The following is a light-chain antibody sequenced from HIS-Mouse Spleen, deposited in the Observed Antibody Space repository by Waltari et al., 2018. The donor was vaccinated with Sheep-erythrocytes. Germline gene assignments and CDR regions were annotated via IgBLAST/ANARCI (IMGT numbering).Light chain of an antibody. V-gene: IGLV2-11*01. Sequence: QSALTQPRSVSGSPGQSVTISCTGTSSDCGGYNYVSWYQQHPGKAPTLMIYDFSKLPSGVPDRFSGSKSGITASLTSSGLQAEDEADYYCCSYAGSYNHVFATGTKVTVL. CDR3: CSYAGSYNHV. J-gene: IGLJ1*01. CDR1: SSDCGGYNY. CDR2: DFS.